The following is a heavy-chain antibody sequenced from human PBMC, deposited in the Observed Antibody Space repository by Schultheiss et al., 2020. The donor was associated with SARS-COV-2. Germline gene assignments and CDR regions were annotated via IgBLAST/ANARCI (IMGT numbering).Heavy chain of an antibody. J-gene: IGHJ3*02. Sequence: SETLSLTCAVYGGSFSGYYWSWIRQPPGKGLEWIGEINHSGSTNYNPSLKSRVTISVDTSKNQFSLKLSSVTAADTAVYYCARHGHDSSGYSHAFDIWGQGTMVTVSS. CDR3: ARHGHDSSGYSHAFDI. V-gene: IGHV4-34*01. CDR2: INHSGST. CDR1: GGSFSGYY. D-gene: IGHD3-22*01.